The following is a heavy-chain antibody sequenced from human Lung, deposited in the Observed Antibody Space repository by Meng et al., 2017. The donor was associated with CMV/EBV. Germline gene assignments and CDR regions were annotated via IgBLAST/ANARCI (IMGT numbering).Heavy chain of an antibody. CDR2: INSDGSST. D-gene: IGHD1-26*01. J-gene: IGHJ4*02. CDR3: ARDSQVGAAPCDY. CDR1: GFTFSSYW. Sequence: GGSLRLXCAASGFTFSSYWMHWVRQAPGKGLVWVSRINSDGSSTSYADSVKGRFTISRDNAKNTLYLQMNSLRAEDTAVYYCARDSQVGAAPCDYWGQGTXVTVSS. V-gene: IGHV3-74*01.